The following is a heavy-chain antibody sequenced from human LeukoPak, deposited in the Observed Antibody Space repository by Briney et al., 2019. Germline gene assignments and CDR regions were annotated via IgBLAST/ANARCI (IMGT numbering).Heavy chain of an antibody. J-gene: IGHJ3*02. CDR1: GGSISSGSYY. CDR2: IYTSGST. CDR3: ARACGSTPYYDILTGYSVCAFDI. V-gene: IGHV4-61*02. Sequence: SETLSLTCTVSGGSISSGSYYWSWIRQPAGKGLEWIGRIYTSGSTNYNPSLKSRVTISVDTSKNQFSLKLSSVTAADTAVYYCARACGSTPYYDILTGYSVCAFDIWGQGTMVTVSS. D-gene: IGHD3-9*01.